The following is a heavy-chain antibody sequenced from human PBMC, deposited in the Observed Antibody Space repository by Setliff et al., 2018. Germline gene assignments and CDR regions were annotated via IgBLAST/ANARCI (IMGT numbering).Heavy chain of an antibody. J-gene: IGHJ4*02. CDR2: IRSKAYGGTT. Sequence: PGGSLRLSCAASGFTFSRYWMNWVRQAPGKGLEWVGFIRSKAYGGTTEYAASVKGRFTISRLDSEISMYLQMNSLETEDTAVYFCARGPRDGYNSGLDYWGQGALVTVS. D-gene: IGHD5-12*01. CDR1: GFTFSRYW. V-gene: IGHV3-49*04. CDR3: ARGPRDGYNSGLDY.